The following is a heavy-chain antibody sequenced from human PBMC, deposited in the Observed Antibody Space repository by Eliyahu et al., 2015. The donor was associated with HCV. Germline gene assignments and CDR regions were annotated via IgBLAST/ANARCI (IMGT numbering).Heavy chain of an antibody. V-gene: IGHV3-21*01. CDR3: ARDTTITGTTQRYYFDY. J-gene: IGHJ4*02. CDR1: GFTFXXYS. Sequence: EVQLVESGGGLVKPGGSLRLXCEVSGFTFXXYSMNWVRQAPGKGLEWVSSISSSSSYIYYTDSVRGRFTISRDNAKNSLYLQMNSLRAEDTAVYYCARDTTITGTTQRYYFDYWGQGILVTVSS. CDR2: ISSSSSYI. D-gene: IGHD1-7*01.